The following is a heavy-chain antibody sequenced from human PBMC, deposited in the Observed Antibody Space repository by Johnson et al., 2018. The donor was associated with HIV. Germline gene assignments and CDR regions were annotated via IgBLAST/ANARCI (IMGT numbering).Heavy chain of an antibody. J-gene: IGHJ3*02. Sequence: QVQLVESGGGAVQPGRSRRLSCEVSGFTFSGYAMHWVRQAPGKGLEWVAVTCYDGNNKNYADSVKGRFTMARDNTKNTLYLQMDSLRAEDTAVYYCSKDRSSWYLETNDAFDMWGQGTMVIVSS. CDR2: TCYDGNNK. CDR1: GFTFSGYA. V-gene: IGHV3-33*06. D-gene: IGHD6-13*01. CDR3: SKDRSSWYLETNDAFDM.